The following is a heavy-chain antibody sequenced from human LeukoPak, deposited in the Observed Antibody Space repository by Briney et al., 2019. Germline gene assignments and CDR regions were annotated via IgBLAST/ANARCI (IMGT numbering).Heavy chain of an antibody. V-gene: IGHV4-34*01. J-gene: IGHJ5*02. D-gene: IGHD3-10*01. CDR3: ARAALLWFGGHWFDP. Sequence: SETLSLTCAVYGGSFSGYYWSWIRQPPGKGLEWIGEINHSGSTNYNPSLKSRVTISVDTSKNQFSLKLSSVTAADTAVYYCARAALLWFGGHWFDPWGQGTLVTVSS. CDR2: INHSGST. CDR1: GGSFSGYY.